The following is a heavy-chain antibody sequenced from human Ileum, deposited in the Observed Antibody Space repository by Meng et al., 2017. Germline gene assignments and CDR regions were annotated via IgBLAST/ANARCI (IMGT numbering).Heavy chain of an antibody. J-gene: IGHJ4*02. CDR3: ASRHYGEKDH. CDR1: GYTFTSYD. V-gene: IGHV1-8*01. Sequence: VHFGAEVKKPGASMKVSCKASGYTFTSYDISWVRQATGQGLEWMGWMKPDSGHTGYAQKFQGRATMTRDTSTDTAYMELSSLTSDDTAVYYCASRHYGEKDHWGQGTLVTVSS. CDR2: MKPDSGHT. D-gene: IGHD4-17*01.